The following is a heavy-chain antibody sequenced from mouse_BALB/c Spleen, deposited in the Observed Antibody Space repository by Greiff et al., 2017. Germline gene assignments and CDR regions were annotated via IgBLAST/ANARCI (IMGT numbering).Heavy chain of an antibody. CDR2: INPYNGDT. J-gene: IGHJ2*01. V-gene: IGHV1-20*02. Sequence: EVQLQQSGPELVKPGASVKISCKASGYSFTGYFMNWVMQSHGKSLEWIGRINPYNGDTFYNQKFKGKATLTVDKSSSTAHMELRSLASEDSAVYECERLGYYVHYYFDDWGQGTTRTVSS. CDR3: ERLGYYVHYYFDD. CDR1: GYSFTGYF. D-gene: IGHD2-3*01.